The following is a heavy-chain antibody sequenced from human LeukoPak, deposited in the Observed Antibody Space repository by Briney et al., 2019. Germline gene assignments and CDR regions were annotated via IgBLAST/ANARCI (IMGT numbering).Heavy chain of an antibody. CDR2: ISYDGSNK. CDR1: GFTFSSYA. D-gene: IGHD3-10*01. CDR3: ARGFGNFTFDY. J-gene: IGHJ4*02. V-gene: IGHV3-30*04. Sequence: GRSQRLSCAASGFTFSSYAMHWVRQAPGKGLEWVAVISYDGSNKYYADSVKGRFTISRDNSKNTLYLQMNSLRAEDTAVYYCARGFGNFTFDYWGQGTLVTVSS.